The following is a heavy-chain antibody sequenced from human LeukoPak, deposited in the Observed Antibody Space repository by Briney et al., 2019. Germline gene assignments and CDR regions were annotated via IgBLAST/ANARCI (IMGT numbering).Heavy chain of an antibody. V-gene: IGHV3-74*01. Sequence: GRSLRLSCAASGFTFSSYWMHWVRQAPGKGLVWVSRINSDGSSTSYADSVKGRFTISRDNAKNTLYLQMNSLRAEDTAVYYCAREGGVVDFDYWGQGTLVTVSS. CDR1: GFTFSSYW. J-gene: IGHJ4*02. CDR2: INSDGSST. D-gene: IGHD2-2*01. CDR3: AREGGVVDFDY.